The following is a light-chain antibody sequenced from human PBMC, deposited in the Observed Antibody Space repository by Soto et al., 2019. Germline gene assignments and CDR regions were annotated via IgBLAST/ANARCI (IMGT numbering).Light chain of an antibody. Sequence: EIVMTQSPATLSVSPGERATLSCSASQSVSSNLAWYQQKPGQTPRLLIYGASTRATGIPARFSGSGSGTEFTLTISSLQSGDFAVYYCQQYHNWPPGTFGQGTKVEIK. CDR1: QSVSSN. J-gene: IGKJ1*01. CDR3: QQYHNWPPGT. V-gene: IGKV3-15*01. CDR2: GAS.